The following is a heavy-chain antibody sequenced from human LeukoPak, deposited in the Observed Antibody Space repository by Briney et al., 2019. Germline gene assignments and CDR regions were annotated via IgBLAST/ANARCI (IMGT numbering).Heavy chain of an antibody. Sequence: GRSLRLSCAASGLTFVDYAMHWVRQAPGKGLEGVSGIGWNSGRIGYADSMKGRFTISRDSAKNSLYLLMNSLRAEDTALYYCAKDISYSSSSGVFDYWGQGTLVTVSS. CDR1: GLTFVDYA. J-gene: IGHJ4*02. CDR3: AKDISYSSSSGVFDY. V-gene: IGHV3-9*01. D-gene: IGHD6-6*01. CDR2: IGWNSGRI.